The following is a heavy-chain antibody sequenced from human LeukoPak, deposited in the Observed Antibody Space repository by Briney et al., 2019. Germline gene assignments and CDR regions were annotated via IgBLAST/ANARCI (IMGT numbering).Heavy chain of an antibody. D-gene: IGHD3-10*01. Sequence: GGSLRLSCAASGFTFSSYAMSWVRQAPGKGLEWVSAISGSGGSTYYADSVKGRFTISRDNFKNTLYLQMNSLRAEDTAVYYCAKVGTMVRSYGMDVWGQGTTVTVSS. CDR3: AKVGTMVRSYGMDV. CDR2: ISGSGGST. V-gene: IGHV3-23*01. J-gene: IGHJ6*02. CDR1: GFTFSSYA.